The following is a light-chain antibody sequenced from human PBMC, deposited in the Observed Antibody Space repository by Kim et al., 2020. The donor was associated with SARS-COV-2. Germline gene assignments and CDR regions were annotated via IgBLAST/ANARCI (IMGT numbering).Light chain of an antibody. CDR3: QAWDSSTAV. CDR1: KLGDKY. J-gene: IGLJ2*01. V-gene: IGLV3-1*01. Sequence: SYELTQPPSVSVSPGQTASITCSGDKLGDKYACWYQQKPGQSPVLVIYQDSKRPSGIPERFSGSNSGNTATLTIGGTQAMEEADYYCQAWDSSTAVFGGGTQLTVL. CDR2: QDS.